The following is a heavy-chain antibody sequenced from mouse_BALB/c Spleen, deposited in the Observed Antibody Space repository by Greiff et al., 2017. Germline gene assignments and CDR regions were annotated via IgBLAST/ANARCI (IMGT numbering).Heavy chain of an antibody. V-gene: IGHV2-9*02. CDR2: IWAGGGT. Sequence: QVQLQESGPGLVAPSQSLSITCTVSGFSFTSYDVHWVRQPPGKGLEWLGVIWAGGGTNYNSALMSRLSISKDNSKRQVFLKMNSLQTYDTAMYYCGRGPPWDWGQGTTLTVSS. CDR1: GFSFTSYD. CDR3: GRGPPWD. J-gene: IGHJ2*01.